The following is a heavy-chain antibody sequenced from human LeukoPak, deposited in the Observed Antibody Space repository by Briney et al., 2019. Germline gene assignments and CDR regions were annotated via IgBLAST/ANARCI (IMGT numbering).Heavy chain of an antibody. CDR2: IDWDDDK. CDR1: GFSLSTSGMR. D-gene: IGHD3-3*01. Sequence: ESGPTLVNPTQTLTLTCTFSGFSLSTSGMRVRWIRQPPGKALEWLSLIDWDDDKFYSTSLKTRLTISKDTSKNQVVLTMTNMDPVDTATYYCARMSYYDFWSGYYWDYFDYWGQGTLVTVSS. V-gene: IGHV2-70*04. J-gene: IGHJ4*02. CDR3: ARMSYYDFWSGYYWDYFDY.